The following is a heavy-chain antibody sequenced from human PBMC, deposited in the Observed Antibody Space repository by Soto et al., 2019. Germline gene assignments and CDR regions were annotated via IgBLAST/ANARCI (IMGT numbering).Heavy chain of an antibody. V-gene: IGHV6-1*01. D-gene: IGHD1-26*01. CDR1: GDSVSSNSAA. J-gene: IGHJ6*02. Sequence: SQTLSLTCAISGDSVSSNSAAWNWIRQSPSRGLEWLGRTYYRSKWYNDYAVSVKSRITINPDTSKNQFSLQLNSVTPEDTAVYYCARDAEWELPFKYYYGMDVWGQGTTVTVSS. CDR2: TYYRSKWYN. CDR3: ARDAEWELPFKYYYGMDV.